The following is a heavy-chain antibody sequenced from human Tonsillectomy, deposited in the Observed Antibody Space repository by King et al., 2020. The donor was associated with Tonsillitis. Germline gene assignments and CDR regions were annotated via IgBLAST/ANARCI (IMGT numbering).Heavy chain of an antibody. D-gene: IGHD2-2*01. CDR2: ISYVGSNK. Sequence: VQLVESGGGVVQPGRSLRLSCAASGFTFSSYGMHWVRQAPGKGLEWVAVISYVGSNKYYADSVKGRFTISRDNSKNTLYLQMNSLRAEDTAVYYCAIFCSSTSCYLPLDYWGQGTLVTVSS. CDR3: AIFCSSTSCYLPLDY. V-gene: IGHV3-30*03. J-gene: IGHJ4*02. CDR1: GFTFSSYG.